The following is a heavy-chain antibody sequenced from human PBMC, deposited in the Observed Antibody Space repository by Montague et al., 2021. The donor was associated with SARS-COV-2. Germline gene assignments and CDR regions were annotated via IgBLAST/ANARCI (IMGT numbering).Heavy chain of an antibody. J-gene: IGHJ4*02. D-gene: IGHD6-13*01. CDR2: ICCSTSS. CDR3: ARESLAAAATSSDY. CDR1: GGSVSSGCYS. V-gene: IGHV4-61*03. Sequence: SETLSLTCTVSGGSVSSGCYSWIRKPPGPGMGLDWFGYICCSTSSNYYPSIRGRVSISPDTSQNSFSLKLASATAADTAEYDCARESLAAAATSSDYWGQGTLVTVSS.